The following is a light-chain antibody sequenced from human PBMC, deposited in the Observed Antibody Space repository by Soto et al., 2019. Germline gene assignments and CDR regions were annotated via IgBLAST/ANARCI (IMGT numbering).Light chain of an antibody. V-gene: IGKV1-5*01. CDR1: QSISSR. J-gene: IGKJ1*01. CDR3: QQYNSYSVT. Sequence: DIQMTQSPSTLSASVGDRVTITCRASQSISSRLAWYQQKPGKAPKFLVYDASNLESGVPSRFSGSGSGTEFTLTISSLQPDDFATYYCQQYNSYSVTVGQGTKVDIK. CDR2: DAS.